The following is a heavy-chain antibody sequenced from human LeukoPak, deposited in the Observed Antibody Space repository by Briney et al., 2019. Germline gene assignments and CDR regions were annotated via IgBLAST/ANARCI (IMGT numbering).Heavy chain of an antibody. CDR2: INPNSGGT. J-gene: IGHJ4*02. CDR3: ARDLYGDYFMGY. CDR1: GYTFTGYY. V-gene: IGHV1-2*06. Sequence: ASVKVSCNASGYTFTGYYMHWVRQAPGQGLEWMGRINPNSGGTNYAQKFQGRVTMTRDTSISTAYMELSRLRSDDTAVYYCARDLYGDYFMGYWGQGTLVTVSS. D-gene: IGHD4-17*01.